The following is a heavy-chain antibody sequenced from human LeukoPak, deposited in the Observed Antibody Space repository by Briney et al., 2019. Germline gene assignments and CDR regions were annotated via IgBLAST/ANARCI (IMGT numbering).Heavy chain of an antibody. V-gene: IGHV3-7*01. Sequence: GGSLRLSCAASGFTFSSYWMSWVRQAPGKGLEWVANIKQDGSEKYYVDSVKGRFTISRDNAKNSLYLQMNSLRAEDTAVYYCARGGQQGLYYYYGMDVWGQGTTVTVSS. D-gene: IGHD6-13*01. CDR3: ARGGQQGLYYYYGMDV. CDR2: IKQDGSEK. CDR1: GFTFSSYW. J-gene: IGHJ6*02.